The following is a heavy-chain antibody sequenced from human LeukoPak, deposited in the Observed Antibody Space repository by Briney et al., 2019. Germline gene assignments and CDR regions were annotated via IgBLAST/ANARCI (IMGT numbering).Heavy chain of an antibody. CDR2: ISNGGDSI. CDR1: GFTFSSHE. Sequence: PGGSLRLSCRASGFTFSSHEMNWVRQAPGKGLEWLSYISNGGDSIYYADPMKGRFTISRDNAKNSLFLQMYSLRAEDTAVYYCVRGGYCSSSICYSFNAFDVWGQGTTVTVSP. J-gene: IGHJ3*01. CDR3: VRGGYCSSSICYSFNAFDV. V-gene: IGHV3-48*03. D-gene: IGHD2-2*01.